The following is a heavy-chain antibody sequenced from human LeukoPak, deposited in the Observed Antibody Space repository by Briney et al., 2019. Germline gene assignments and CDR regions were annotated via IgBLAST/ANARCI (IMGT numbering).Heavy chain of an antibody. J-gene: IGHJ4*01. CDR2: MNPNSGNT. CDR1: GYTFTSYD. Sequence: ASVKVSCKAYGYTFTSYDINWVRQATGQGLEWMGWMNPNSGNTGYAQKFQGRVTITRNTSISTPYMELSSLRSEDTAGYYCARAPKRFGELLSIAGFDYWGQGTLVTVSS. CDR3: ARAPKRFGELLSIAGFDY. V-gene: IGHV1-8*03. D-gene: IGHD3-10*01.